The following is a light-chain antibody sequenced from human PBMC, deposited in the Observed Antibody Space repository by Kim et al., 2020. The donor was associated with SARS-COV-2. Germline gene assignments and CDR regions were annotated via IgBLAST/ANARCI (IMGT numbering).Light chain of an antibody. CDR2: AVS. V-gene: IGKV1-27*01. CDR1: QGINNH. J-gene: IGKJ1*01. Sequence: ASVGTRVTITCRASQGINNHLAWYQQKPGKVPNVLIYAVSTWQAGVPSRFSGTGSGTDFTLTINSLQPEDVATYFGQRYNASPRTFGQGTKVDIK. CDR3: QRYNASPRT.